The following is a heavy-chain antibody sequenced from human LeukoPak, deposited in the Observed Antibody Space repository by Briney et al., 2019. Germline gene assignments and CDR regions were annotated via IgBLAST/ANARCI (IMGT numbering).Heavy chain of an antibody. Sequence: GEPLKISCKGSGYSFTSYWIGWVRQMPGKGLEWMGIIYPGDSDTRYSPSFQGQVTISADKSISTAYLQWSSLKASDTAMYYCARSPYSSGYYFASDYWGQGTLVTVSS. V-gene: IGHV5-51*01. CDR2: IYPGDSDT. J-gene: IGHJ4*02. D-gene: IGHD3-3*01. CDR3: ARSPYSSGYYFASDY. CDR1: GYSFTSYW.